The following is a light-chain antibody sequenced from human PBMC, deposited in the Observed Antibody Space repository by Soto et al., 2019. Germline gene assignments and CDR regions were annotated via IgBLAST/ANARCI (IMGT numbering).Light chain of an antibody. V-gene: IGKV1-39*01. CDR1: QIISTY. CDR3: QQTYSAPPT. CDR2: AAS. J-gene: IGKJ1*01. Sequence: DIQMTQSPSSVSASVGDRVTITCRASQIISTYLNWYQQRAGLAPRLLIYAASSLQSGVPPRFSGSGSGTDFTLTISSLQPEDFATYFCQQTYSAPPTFGQGTKVDI.